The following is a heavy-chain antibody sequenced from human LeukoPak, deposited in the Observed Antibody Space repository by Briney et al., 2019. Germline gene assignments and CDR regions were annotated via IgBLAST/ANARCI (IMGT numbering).Heavy chain of an antibody. D-gene: IGHD6-19*01. Sequence: ASVKVSCKASGYTFTGYNVHWMRHTPGQGLEWMGWINPDSGGTNYAQNFQCRVTLTRDTSTSTAYMELIGLRSDDTALYYCARDVPGYSSYFDSWGQGTLVTVSS. CDR1: GYTFTGYN. V-gene: IGHV1-2*02. CDR3: ARDVPGYSSYFDS. J-gene: IGHJ4*02. CDR2: INPDSGGT.